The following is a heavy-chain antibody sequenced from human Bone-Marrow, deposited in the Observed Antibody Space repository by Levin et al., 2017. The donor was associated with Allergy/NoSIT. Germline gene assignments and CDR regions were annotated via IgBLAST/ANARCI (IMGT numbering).Heavy chain of an antibody. D-gene: IGHD2-15*01. CDR1: GYNFSSYD. Sequence: GASVKVSCKASGYNFSSYDINWVRQATGQGLEWMGWMNPHISNLGYAQKFQGRVTMTRNTSISTAYMELFSLKSDDTAVYYCARGRPQYCSGGTCGNYYFDYWGQGTLVTVSS. CDR3: ARGRPQYCSGGTCGNYYFDY. CDR2: MNPHISNL. J-gene: IGHJ4*02. V-gene: IGHV1-8*01.